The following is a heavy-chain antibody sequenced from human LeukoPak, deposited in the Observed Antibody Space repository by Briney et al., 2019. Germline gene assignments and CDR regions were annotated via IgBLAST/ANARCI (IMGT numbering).Heavy chain of an antibody. V-gene: IGHV3-23*01. Sequence: GGSLRLSCAASGFTFSSYTMSWVRQAPGKGLEWVSPISGSGGSTYYADSVKGRFTISRDNSKNTLYLQMNSLRAEDTAVYYCAKEITIFGVVSRTFDYWGQGTLVTVSS. CDR2: ISGSGGST. CDR1: GFTFSSYT. J-gene: IGHJ4*02. D-gene: IGHD3-3*01. CDR3: AKEITIFGVVSRTFDY.